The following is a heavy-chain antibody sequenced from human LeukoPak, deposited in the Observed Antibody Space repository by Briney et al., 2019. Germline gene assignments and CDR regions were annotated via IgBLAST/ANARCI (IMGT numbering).Heavy chain of an antibody. CDR1: GFTFSSYE. D-gene: IGHD6-13*01. Sequence: PGGSVSLSCAASGFTFSSYEMNWVRQAPGKGLEWVSYMSSRGSIIFYADSVKGRFTISRDNAKNSLYLQMNSLRAEDTAVYYCARVGQQLALGYWGQGTLVTVSS. V-gene: IGHV3-48*03. CDR3: ARVGQQLALGY. CDR2: MSSRGSII. J-gene: IGHJ4*02.